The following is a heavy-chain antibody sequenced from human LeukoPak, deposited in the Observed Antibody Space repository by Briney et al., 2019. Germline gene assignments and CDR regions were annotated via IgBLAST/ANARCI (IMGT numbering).Heavy chain of an antibody. CDR2: INHSGST. CDR3: ARVPRVRHGGRGYNWFDP. Sequence: SETLSLTCAVYGGSFSGYYWSWIRQPPGKGLEWIGEINHSGSTNYNPSLKSRVTISVDTSKNLFSLKLSPVTAADTAVYYCARVPRVRHGGRGYNWFDPWGQGTLVTVSS. J-gene: IGHJ5*02. CDR1: GGSFSGYY. V-gene: IGHV4-34*01. D-gene: IGHD3-16*01.